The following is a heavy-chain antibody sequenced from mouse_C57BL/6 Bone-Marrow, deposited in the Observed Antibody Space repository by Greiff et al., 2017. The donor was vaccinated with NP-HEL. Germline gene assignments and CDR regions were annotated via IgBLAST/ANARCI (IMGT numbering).Heavy chain of an antibody. D-gene: IGHD1-1*01. V-gene: IGHV1-61*01. J-gene: IGHJ2*01. CDR1: GYTFTSYW. CDR2: IYPSDSET. CDR3: AREDYYGSSYYFDY. Sequence: VQLQQSGAELVRPGSSVKLSCKASGYTFTSYWMDWVKQRPGQGLEWIGNIYPSDSETHYNQKFKDKATLTVDKSSSTAYMQLSSLTSEDSAVYYCAREDYYGSSYYFDYWGQGTTLTVSS.